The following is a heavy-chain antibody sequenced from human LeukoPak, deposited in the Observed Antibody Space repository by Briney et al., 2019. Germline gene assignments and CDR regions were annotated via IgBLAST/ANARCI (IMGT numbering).Heavy chain of an antibody. V-gene: IGHV1-2*02. CDR2: INPNSGGT. CDR3: ARGCSGGSCYSADAFDI. D-gene: IGHD2-15*01. Sequence: GASVKVSRKASGYTFTGYYMHWVRQAPGQGLEWMGWINPNSGGTNYAQKFQGRVTMTRDTSISTAYMELSRLRSDDTAVYYCARGCSGGSCYSADAFDIWGQGTMVTVSS. CDR1: GYTFTGYY. J-gene: IGHJ3*02.